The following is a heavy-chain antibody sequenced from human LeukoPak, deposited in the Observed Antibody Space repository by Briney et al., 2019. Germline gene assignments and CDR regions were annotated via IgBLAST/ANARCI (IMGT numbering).Heavy chain of an antibody. CDR2: IRSKAYGGTT. CDR3: TREVDTIMGGFDY. J-gene: IGHJ4*02. Sequence: GGSLRLSCTASGFTFGDYAMSWGRQAPGKGLEWVGFIRSKAYGGTTEYAASAQGRCTISRDDSKSIAYLQMNSLKTEDTAVYYCTREVDTIMGGFDYWGQGTLVTVSS. CDR1: GFTFGDYA. V-gene: IGHV3-49*04. D-gene: IGHD5-18*01.